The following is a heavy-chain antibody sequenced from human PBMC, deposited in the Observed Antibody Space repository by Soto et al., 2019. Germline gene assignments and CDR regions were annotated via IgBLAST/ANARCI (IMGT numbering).Heavy chain of an antibody. D-gene: IGHD6-13*01. CDR2: ISGSGGST. CDR1: RYTLTSYA. CDR3: AKDKSGYSSSWLSWLDP. J-gene: IGHJ5*02. V-gene: IGHV3-23*01. Sequence: SLSCPASRYTLTSYATSSLPPASGQGLEWVSAISGSGGSTYYADSVKGRFTISRDNSKNTLYLQMNSLRAEDTAVYYCAKDKSGYSSSWLSWLDPWGQGTLVTVSS.